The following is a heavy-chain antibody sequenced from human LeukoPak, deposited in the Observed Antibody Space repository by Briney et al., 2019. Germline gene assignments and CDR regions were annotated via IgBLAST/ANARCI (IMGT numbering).Heavy chain of an antibody. CDR2: INPNSGGT. J-gene: IGHJ3*02. CDR3: ASGSGYDYRAFDI. D-gene: IGHD5-12*01. Sequence: GASVKVSCKASGYIFTGYYMHWVRQAPGQGPEWMGWINPNSGGTNYTQKFQGRVTMTRDTSISTAYMEMSRLTSDDTAVYYCASGSGYDYRAFDIWGQGTLVAVSS. CDR1: GYIFTGYY. V-gene: IGHV1-2*02.